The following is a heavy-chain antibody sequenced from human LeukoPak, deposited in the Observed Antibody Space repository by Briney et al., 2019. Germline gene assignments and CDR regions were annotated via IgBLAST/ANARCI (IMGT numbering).Heavy chain of an antibody. CDR2: ISGSGGST. CDR3: AKDLEMYRSSWHDDVFDI. Sequence: TGGSLRLSCAASGFTFSSYAMSWVRQAPEKGLEWVSAISGSGGSTYYADSVKGRFTSSRDNSKNTLYLQMNSLRAEDTPVYYCAKDLEMYRSSWHDDVFDIWGQGTMFTVSS. D-gene: IGHD6-13*01. V-gene: IGHV3-23*01. CDR1: GFTFSSYA. J-gene: IGHJ3*02.